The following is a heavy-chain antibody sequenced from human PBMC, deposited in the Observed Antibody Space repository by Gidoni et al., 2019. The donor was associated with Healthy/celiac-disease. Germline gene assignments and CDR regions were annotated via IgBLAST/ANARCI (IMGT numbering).Heavy chain of an antibody. CDR1: GSTFTSYD. J-gene: IGHJ4*02. V-gene: IGHV1-8*02. D-gene: IGHD3-10*01. Sequence: QVQPVQSGAQVKTPAASVKVSCKASGSTFTSYDINWVRQATGQGLEWMGWMNPNSGNTGYAQKFQGRVTMTRNTSISTAYMELSSLRSEDTAVYYCARGRVTMVRGAPWGVDYWGQGTLVTVSS. CDR3: ARGRVTMVRGAPWGVDY. CDR2: MNPNSGNT.